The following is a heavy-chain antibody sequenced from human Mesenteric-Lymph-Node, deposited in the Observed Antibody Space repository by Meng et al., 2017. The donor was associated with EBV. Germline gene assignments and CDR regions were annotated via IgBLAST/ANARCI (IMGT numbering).Heavy chain of an antibody. J-gene: IGHJ4*02. CDR3: ARGVEMATDGY. CDR2: ITPVFTKA. V-gene: IGHV1-69*06. Sequence: VQVVGSWAGGKRPWSSVKGCCNGSGGPLSRHPISGGRQAPGQGREWMGGITPVFTKANYAQKFQGRVTITADRSTSTVYMELSSPRSEDTAVYYCARGVEMATDGYWGQGTLVTVSS. CDR1: GGPLSRHP. D-gene: IGHD5-24*01.